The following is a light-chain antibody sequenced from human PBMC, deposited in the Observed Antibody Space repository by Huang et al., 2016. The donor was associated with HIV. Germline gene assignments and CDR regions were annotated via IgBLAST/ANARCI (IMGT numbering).Light chain of an antibody. CDR3: QHQWT. CDR1: QRISTW. J-gene: IGKJ1*01. CDR2: KAS. V-gene: IGKV1-5*03. Sequence: DIQVTQSPSTLSAFVGDRVNITRRTSQRISTWLAWYQQRPGKAPNLLISKASNLETWVPSRFSGNGSGTEITLTINGLQPDDLATYYCQHQWTFGQGTKVEIK.